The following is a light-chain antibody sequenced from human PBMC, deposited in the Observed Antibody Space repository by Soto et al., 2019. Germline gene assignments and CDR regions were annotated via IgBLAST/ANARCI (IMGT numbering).Light chain of an antibody. CDR1: QSVSNNY. V-gene: IGKV3-20*01. J-gene: IGKJ1*01. CDR2: GAS. CDR3: QQYGSSGT. Sequence: EIVLTQSPGTLSLSPCKRATLSCRASQSVSNNYLAWYQQKPGQAPRLLIYGASNRATGIPDRFSGSGSGTDFTLTISRLEPEDFAVYYCQQYGSSGTFGQGTKVDIK.